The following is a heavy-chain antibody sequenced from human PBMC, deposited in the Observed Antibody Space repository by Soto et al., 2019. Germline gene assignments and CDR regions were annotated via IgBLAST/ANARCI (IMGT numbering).Heavy chain of an antibody. D-gene: IGHD3-10*01. CDR2: IYYSGST. CDR1: GGSISSGDYY. V-gene: IGHV4-30-4*01. CDR3: ASSPFGRLRGDPLHGWFDP. Sequence: SETLSLTCTVSGGSISSGDYYWSWIRQPPGKGLEWIGYIYYSGSTYYNPSLKSRVTISVDTSKNQFSLKLSSVTAADTAVYYCASSPFGRLRGDPLHGWFDPWGQGTLVTVSS. J-gene: IGHJ5*02.